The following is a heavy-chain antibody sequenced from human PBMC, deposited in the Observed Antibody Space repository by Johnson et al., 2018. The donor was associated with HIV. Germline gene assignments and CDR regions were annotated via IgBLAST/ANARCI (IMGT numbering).Heavy chain of an antibody. CDR3: ARALRVVVVAATFDAFDI. Sequence: EVQLVESGGGVVQPGGSLRLSCAASGFTFSSYGMHWVRQAPGKGLEWVSGINWNGGSTGYADSVKGRFTISRDNAKNSLYLQMNSLRAEDTALYYCARALRVVVVAATFDAFDIWGQGTMVTVSS. CDR2: INWNGGST. V-gene: IGHV3-20*04. CDR1: GFTFSSYG. D-gene: IGHD2-15*01. J-gene: IGHJ3*02.